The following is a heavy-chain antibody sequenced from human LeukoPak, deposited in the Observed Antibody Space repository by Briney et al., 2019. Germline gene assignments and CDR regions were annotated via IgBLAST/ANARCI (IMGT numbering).Heavy chain of an antibody. J-gene: IGHJ6*03. CDR2: INHSGST. CDR1: GGSFSGY. V-gene: IGHV4-34*01. Sequence: SETLSLTCAVYGGSFSGYWSWIRQPPGKGLEWIGEINHSGSTKYNPSLKSRVTISIDTSKKQFSLKLSPVTAADTAVYYCARGSSYSSGWSYYYYYYMDVWGKGTTVTVSS. CDR3: ARGSSYSSGWSYYYYYYMDV. D-gene: IGHD6-19*01.